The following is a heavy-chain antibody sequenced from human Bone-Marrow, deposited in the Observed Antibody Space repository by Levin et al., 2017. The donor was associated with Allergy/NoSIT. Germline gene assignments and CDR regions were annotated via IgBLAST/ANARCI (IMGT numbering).Heavy chain of an antibody. Sequence: HPGGSLRLSCAASGFTFDDYPMHWVRQAPGKGLEWVSLITEDGGSTDYADSVKGRFTISRDNSKNSLFLQMKSLTIEDTALYYCVKDFGNLYALSDAFDIWGQGTMVTVSS. CDR2: ITEDGGST. V-gene: IGHV3-43*01. J-gene: IGHJ3*02. D-gene: IGHD3-10*01. CDR3: VKDFGNLYALSDAFDI. CDR1: GFTFDDYP.